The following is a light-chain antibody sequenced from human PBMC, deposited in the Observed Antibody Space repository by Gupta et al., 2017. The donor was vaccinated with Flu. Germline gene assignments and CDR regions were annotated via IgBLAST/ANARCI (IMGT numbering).Light chain of an antibody. Sequence: EIVLTQSPATLSLSPGERATLSCRASQSVSSYLAWYQQKPGQAPRLLFYDASNRATGIPARFSGSGSGTDFTLTSSSLEPEDFAVYYCQQRSNWPRTFGQGTKVEIK. J-gene: IGKJ1*01. CDR3: QQRSNWPRT. V-gene: IGKV3-11*01. CDR1: QSVSSY. CDR2: DAS.